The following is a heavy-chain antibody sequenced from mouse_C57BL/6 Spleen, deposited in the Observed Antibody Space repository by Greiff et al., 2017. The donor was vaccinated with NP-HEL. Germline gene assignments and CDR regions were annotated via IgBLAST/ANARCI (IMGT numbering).Heavy chain of an antibody. V-gene: IGHV1-53*01. Sequence: VQLQQSGTELVKPGASVKLSCKASGYTFTSYWMHWVKQRPGQGLEWIGNINPSNGGTNYNEKFKSKATLTVDKSSSTAYRQLSSLTSEDSAVYYCARKGDYYGSSYLFAYWGQGTLVTVSA. D-gene: IGHD1-1*01. CDR3: ARKGDYYGSSYLFAY. J-gene: IGHJ3*01. CDR2: INPSNGGT. CDR1: GYTFTSYW.